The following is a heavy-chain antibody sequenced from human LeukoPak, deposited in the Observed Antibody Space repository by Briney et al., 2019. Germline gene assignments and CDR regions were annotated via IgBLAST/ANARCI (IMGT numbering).Heavy chain of an antibody. CDR3: AKDRRTVAAPYYFDY. J-gene: IGHJ4*02. CDR2: ISSSGSTI. Sequence: GGSLRLSCAASGFTFSDYYMSWIRQAPGKGLEWVSYISSSGSTIYYADSVKGRFTISRDNAKNSLYLQMNSLRAEDTAVYYCAKDRRTVAAPYYFDYWGQGTLVTVSS. D-gene: IGHD2-15*01. V-gene: IGHV3-11*04. CDR1: GFTFSDYY.